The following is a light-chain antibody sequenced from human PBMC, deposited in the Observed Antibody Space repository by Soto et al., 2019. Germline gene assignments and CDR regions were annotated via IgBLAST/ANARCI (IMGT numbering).Light chain of an antibody. CDR1: SSNIGAGFD. CDR3: QSYESSLSGWV. V-gene: IGLV1-40*01. J-gene: IGLJ3*02. CDR2: GNS. Sequence: QSVLTQPPSVSGAPGQRVTISCTGSSSNIGAGFDVHWYQQLPGTAPKLLIYGNSNRPSGVPDRISGSKSGTSASLAITGLQAEDEADYYCQSYESSLSGWVFGGGTKLTVL.